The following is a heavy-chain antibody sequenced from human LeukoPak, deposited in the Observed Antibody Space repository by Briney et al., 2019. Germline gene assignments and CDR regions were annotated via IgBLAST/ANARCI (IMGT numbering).Heavy chain of an antibody. D-gene: IGHD5-18*01. CDR2: IYHSGST. CDR1: GGSISSYY. Sequence: SETLSLTCTVSGGSISSYYWSWIRQPPGKGLEWIGEIYHSGSTNYNPSLKSRDTISVDKSKNQFSLKLSSVTAADTAVYYCARDAAELWFVYWGQGTLVTVSS. V-gene: IGHV4-59*12. J-gene: IGHJ4*02. CDR3: ARDAAELWFVY.